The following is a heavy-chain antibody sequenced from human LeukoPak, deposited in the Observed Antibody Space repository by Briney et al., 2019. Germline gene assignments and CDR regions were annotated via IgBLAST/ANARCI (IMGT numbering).Heavy chain of an antibody. V-gene: IGHV4-30-2*01. CDR3: ARVSSGATTVDY. D-gene: IGHD1-26*01. CDR1: GGSISSGGYS. J-gene: IGHJ4*02. Sequence: PSQTLSLTCAVSGGSISSGGYSWSWIRQPPGKGLEWIGYIYHSGSTYYNPSLKSRVTISVDKSKNQFSLKLSSVTAADTAVYYCARVSSGATTVDYWGQGTLVTVSS. CDR2: IYHSGST.